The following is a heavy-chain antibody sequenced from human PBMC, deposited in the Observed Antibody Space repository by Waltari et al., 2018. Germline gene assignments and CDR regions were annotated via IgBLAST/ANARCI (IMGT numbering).Heavy chain of an antibody. Sequence: EVQLVESGGGLVQPGRALRLSCTTSGLSFRDPGMGWFRQAPGKGLEWVTFIRSKRYGETTDYAASVKGRFTVSRDDSKSIVFLQMNSLKVEDTARYFCVRDGRGHSPDYFDSWGQGTLVSVSP. CDR3: VRDGRGHSPDYFDS. CDR2: IRSKRYGETT. J-gene: IGHJ4*02. V-gene: IGHV3-49*03. CDR1: GLSFRDPG. D-gene: IGHD5-18*01.